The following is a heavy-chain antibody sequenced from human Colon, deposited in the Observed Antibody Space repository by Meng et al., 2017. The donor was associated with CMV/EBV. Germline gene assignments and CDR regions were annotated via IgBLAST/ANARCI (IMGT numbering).Heavy chain of an antibody. CDR2: ISGSGGST. CDR1: GFTFSSFG. J-gene: IGHJ4*02. V-gene: IGHV3-23*01. Sequence: GGSLRLSCAASGFTFSSFGMHWVRQAPGKGLEWVSAISGSGGSTYYADSVKGRFTISRDNSKNTLYLQMNSLRAEDTAIYYCAKIWNYLGVYWGQGTLVTVSS. CDR3: AKIWNYLGVY. D-gene: IGHD1-7*01.